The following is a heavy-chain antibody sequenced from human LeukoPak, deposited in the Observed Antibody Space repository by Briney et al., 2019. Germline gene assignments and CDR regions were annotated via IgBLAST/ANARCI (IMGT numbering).Heavy chain of an antibody. J-gene: IGHJ4*02. D-gene: IGHD5-18*01. CDR3: ARDSGYSYGYPFDY. Sequence: PGGSLRLSCAASGFIFSDYYMSWIRQAPGKGLEWVSYISSSSSCTNYADSVKGRFTISRDNAKNSLYLQMNSLRAEDTAVYYCARDSGYSYGYPFDYWGQGTLVTVSS. CDR2: ISSSSSCT. V-gene: IGHV3-11*06. CDR1: GFIFSDYY.